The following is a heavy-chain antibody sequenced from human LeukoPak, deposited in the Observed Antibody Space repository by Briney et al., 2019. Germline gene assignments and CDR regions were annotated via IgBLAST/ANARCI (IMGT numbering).Heavy chain of an antibody. CDR3: ARGAYGDYDY. D-gene: IGHD4-17*01. CDR1: GFTFNNYG. J-gene: IGHJ4*02. CDR2: ISSSGSST. Sequence: GGSLRLSCAASGFTFNNYGMSWVRQAPGKGLEWVAAISSSGSSTYYADSVEGRFTISRDNSKNTLYLQMNSLRAEDTAAYYCARGAYGDYDYWGQGTLVTVSS. V-gene: IGHV3-23*01.